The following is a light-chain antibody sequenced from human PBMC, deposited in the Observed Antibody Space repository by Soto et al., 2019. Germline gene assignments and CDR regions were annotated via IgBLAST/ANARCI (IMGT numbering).Light chain of an antibody. V-gene: IGKV1-33*01. CDR1: QDISSY. CDR2: DAS. CDR3: QQYDVLPLT. J-gene: IGKJ4*01. Sequence: DIQMTQSPSSLSASVGDRVTITCQASQDISSYLNWYQQKPGKAPKVLIYDASKLEKGVPSRCSGSGAGIDFTVTVSSLQPEDIATYYCQQYDVLPLTFGGGTKVEIK.